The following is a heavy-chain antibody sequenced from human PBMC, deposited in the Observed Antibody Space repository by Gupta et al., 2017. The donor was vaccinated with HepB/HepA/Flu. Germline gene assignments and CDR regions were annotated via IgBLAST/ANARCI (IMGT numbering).Heavy chain of an antibody. J-gene: IGHJ4*02. CDR1: GFTFSSYA. Sequence: QVQLVESGGGVVQPGRSLRLSCAASGFTFSSYAMHWVRQAPGKGLEWVAVISYDGSNKYYADSVKGRFTISRDNSKNTLYLQMNSLRAEDTAVYYCARGPEYYFDYWGQGTLVTVSS. V-gene: IGHV3-30-3*01. CDR2: ISYDGSNK. CDR3: ARGPEYYFDY.